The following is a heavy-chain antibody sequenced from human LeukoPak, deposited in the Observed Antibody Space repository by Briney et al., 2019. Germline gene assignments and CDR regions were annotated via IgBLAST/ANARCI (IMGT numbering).Heavy chain of an antibody. J-gene: IGHJ4*02. Sequence: GGSLRLSCAASGFTFSNAWMSWVRQAPGKGLEWVGRIKRKTDGGTTDYAAPVKGRFTISRDDSKNTLYLQMNSLKTEDTAVYYCARDGCGSTSCYPVFDFWGQGTLVTVSS. CDR3: ARDGCGSTSCYPVFDF. V-gene: IGHV3-15*01. D-gene: IGHD2-2*01. CDR1: GFTFSNAW. CDR2: IKRKTDGGTT.